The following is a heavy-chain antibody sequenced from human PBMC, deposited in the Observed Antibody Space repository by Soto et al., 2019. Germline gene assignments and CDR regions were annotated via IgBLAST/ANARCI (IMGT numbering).Heavy chain of an antibody. D-gene: IGHD5-18*01. CDR3: ARSGYSFAWGY. J-gene: IGHJ4*02. V-gene: IGHV3-53*01. Sequence: EVQLVESGGGLIPPGGSLRLSCAASGFLVNSAYMTWVRQAPGKGLEWLSMINSDGSTLYAESVKGRFTISRDNSKNRLDRQMNSLRAEDTAMYYCARSGYSFAWGYGGQGTLVIVTS. CDR2: INSDGST. CDR1: GFLVNSAY.